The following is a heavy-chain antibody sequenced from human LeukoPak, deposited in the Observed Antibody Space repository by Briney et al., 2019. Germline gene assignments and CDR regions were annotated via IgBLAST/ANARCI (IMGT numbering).Heavy chain of an antibody. D-gene: IGHD3-10*01. CDR3: ARVKYGSGSYSDY. V-gene: IGHV1-69*04. Sequence: SVKVSCKASGGTFSSYANSWVRQAPGQGLEWMGRIIPILGIANYAQKFQGRVTITADKSTSTAYMELSSLRSEDTAVYYCARVKYGSGSYSDYWGQGTLVTVSS. CDR1: GGTFSSYA. J-gene: IGHJ4*02. CDR2: IIPILGIA.